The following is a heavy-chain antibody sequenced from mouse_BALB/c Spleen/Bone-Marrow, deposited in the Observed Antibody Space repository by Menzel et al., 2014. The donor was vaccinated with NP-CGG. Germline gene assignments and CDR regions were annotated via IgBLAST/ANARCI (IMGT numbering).Heavy chain of an antibody. CDR1: GFTFSDFY. J-gene: IGHJ3*01. D-gene: IGHD2-10*02. V-gene: IGHV7-1*02. CDR3: ARDVGYGNYFVY. CDR2: SRNKAKHYTT. Sequence: EVKLVESGGGLVQPGDSLRHSCATSGFTFSDFYMEWVRQPPGKRLEWIAASRNKAKHYTTEYSASVKGRFIVSRDTSQSILYLQMNALRAEDTAIYYCARDVGYGNYFVYWGQGTLVTVSA.